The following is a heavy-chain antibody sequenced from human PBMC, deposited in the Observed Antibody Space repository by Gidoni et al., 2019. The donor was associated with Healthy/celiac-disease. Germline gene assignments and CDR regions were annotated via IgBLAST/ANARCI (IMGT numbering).Heavy chain of an antibody. Sequence: EVQLVESGGGLVQPGGSRRLSCAASGFTVSSYWMSWVRQAPGKGLEWVANIKQDGSEKYYVDSVKGRFTISRDNAKNSLYLQMNSLRAEDTAVYYCARDGNYYDPGYFDYWGQGTLVTVSS. J-gene: IGHJ4*02. CDR3: ARDGNYYDPGYFDY. V-gene: IGHV3-7*01. CDR2: IKQDGSEK. CDR1: GFTVSSYW. D-gene: IGHD3-10*01.